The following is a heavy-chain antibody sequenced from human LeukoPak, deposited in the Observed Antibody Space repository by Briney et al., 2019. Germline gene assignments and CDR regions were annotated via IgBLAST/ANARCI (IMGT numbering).Heavy chain of an antibody. CDR3: ARGWRGSQDY. D-gene: IGHD3-3*01. CDR2: MYTTGST. J-gene: IGHJ4*02. Sequence: PSETLSLTCTVSGDSITNYYWAWIRQSAGKGLEWIGRMYTTGSTKYSPSFESRVTMPRDASKNQFSLRLNSVTAADTAIYYCARGWRGSQDYWGQGTLVTVSS. V-gene: IGHV4-4*07. CDR1: GDSITNYY.